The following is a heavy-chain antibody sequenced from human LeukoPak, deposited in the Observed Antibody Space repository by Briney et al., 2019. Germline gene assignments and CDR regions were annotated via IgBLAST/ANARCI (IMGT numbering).Heavy chain of an antibody. CDR2: INPNSGGT. V-gene: IGHV1-2*02. D-gene: IGHD3-3*01. J-gene: IGHJ4*02. CDR3: ARDQRVYYDFDY. CDR1: GYTLTELS. Sequence: ASVKVSCKVSGYTLTELSMHWVRQAPGKGLEWMGWINPNSGGTKYAQKFQGRVTMTRDTSISTAYMELSRLRSDDTAVYFCARDQRVYYDFDYWGQGTLVTVSS.